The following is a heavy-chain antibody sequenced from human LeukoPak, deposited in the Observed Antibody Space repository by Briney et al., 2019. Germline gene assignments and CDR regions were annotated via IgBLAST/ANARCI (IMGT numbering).Heavy chain of an antibody. CDR2: INHSGST. Sequence: PSETLSLTCAVYGGSFSGYYWSWIRQPPGKGLEWIGEINHSGSTNYNPSLKSRVTISVDTSKNQFSLKLSSVTAADTAVYYCARAGTIAVAEHYYYGMDVWGQGTTVTVSS. CDR1: GGSFSGYY. D-gene: IGHD6-19*01. V-gene: IGHV4-34*01. CDR3: ARAGTIAVAEHYYYGMDV. J-gene: IGHJ6*02.